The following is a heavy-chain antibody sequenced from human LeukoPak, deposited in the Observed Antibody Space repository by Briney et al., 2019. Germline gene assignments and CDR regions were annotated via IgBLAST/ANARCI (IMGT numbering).Heavy chain of an antibody. J-gene: IGHJ4*02. CDR3: AARNY. V-gene: IGHV3-53*01. D-gene: IGHD1-14*01. CDR1: GFSVSNNY. CDR2: IYSRGAT. Sequence: GGSLRLSCAASGFSVSNNYMSWVRQAPGKGLQGVSVIYSRGATYYADSVKGRFTISRDNSKNTLYLQMNSLRVEDTAVYYCAARNYWGQGTLVTVSS.